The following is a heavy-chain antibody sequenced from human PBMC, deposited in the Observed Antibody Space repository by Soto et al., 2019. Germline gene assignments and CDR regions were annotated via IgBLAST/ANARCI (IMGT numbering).Heavy chain of an antibody. CDR2: IYYSGST. V-gene: IGHV4-31*03. CDR1: GGSISSGGYY. Sequence: QVQLQESGPGLVKPSQTLSLTCTVSGGSISSGGYYWSWIRQHPGKGLEWIGYIYYSGSTYYNPSLKSRVTVSVDTSKNQFSLKLSSVTAADTAVYDCARSYGDLGDFDYWGQGTLVTVSS. CDR3: ARSYGDLGDFDY. D-gene: IGHD4-17*01. J-gene: IGHJ4*02.